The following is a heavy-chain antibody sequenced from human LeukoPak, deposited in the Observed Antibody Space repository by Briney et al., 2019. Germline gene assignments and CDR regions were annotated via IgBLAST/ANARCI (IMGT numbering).Heavy chain of an antibody. CDR3: TIQALDLITMVRGVEMFDY. CDR2: ISSKAYGGTT. J-gene: IGHJ4*02. Sequence: GGSLRLSCTASGFTFGDYAMSWVRQAPGKGLEWVGFISSKAYGGTTEYAASVKGRFTISRDDSKSIAYLQMNSLQTEDTALYYCTIQALDLITMVRGVEMFDYGGQGPRVTVPS. V-gene: IGHV3-49*04. CDR1: GFTFGDYA. D-gene: IGHD3-10*01.